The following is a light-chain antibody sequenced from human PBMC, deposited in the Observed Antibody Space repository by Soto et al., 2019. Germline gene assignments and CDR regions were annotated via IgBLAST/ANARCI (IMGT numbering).Light chain of an antibody. J-gene: IGLJ1*01. CDR2: EVT. V-gene: IGLV2-14*01. CDR1: NTDVGQDKS. CDR3: VSYTDTDPLV. Sequence: QSVLTQPASVSGSRGQSIIISCVGRNTDVGQDKSVSWYQQGPGKTPKLLIFEVTNRPSGVSNRFSGSRSGNTASLTISGLQPHDEGAYFRVSYTDTDPLVSGTGTKVTVL.